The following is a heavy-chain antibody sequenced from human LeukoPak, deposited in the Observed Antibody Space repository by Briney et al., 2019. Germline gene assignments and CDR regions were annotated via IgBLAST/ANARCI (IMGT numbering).Heavy chain of an antibody. CDR1: GYSFTNYW. J-gene: IGHJ4*02. D-gene: IGHD6-19*01. V-gene: IGHV5-51*01. CDR3: ARQKYSSGWYYHVDY. CDR2: VYPGDTYT. Sequence: GESLKISCEGSGYSFTNYWIVWVRQTPGKGLQWMGMVYPGDTYTRYSPSFQGQVTVSADKSISTAYLQWSSLKASDTAMYYCARQKYSSGWYYHVDYWGQGTLVTVSS.